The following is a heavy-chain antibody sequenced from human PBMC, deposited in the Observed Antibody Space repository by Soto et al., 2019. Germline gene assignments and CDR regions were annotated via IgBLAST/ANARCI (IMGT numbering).Heavy chain of an antibody. CDR1: GFIFSIYA. V-gene: IGHV3-64D*06. CDR3: VKGEYYYDGSAYYPFDY. CDR2: ISNDGSRT. J-gene: IGHJ4*02. D-gene: IGHD3-22*01. Sequence: GGSLRLSCSGSGFIFSIYAIHWVRQAPGKGLEYVSFISNDGSRTHYADSVKGRFTISRDNSKNTAYLQMSSLRPEDTAVYYCVKGEYYYDGSAYYPFDYWGQGRMVTVSS.